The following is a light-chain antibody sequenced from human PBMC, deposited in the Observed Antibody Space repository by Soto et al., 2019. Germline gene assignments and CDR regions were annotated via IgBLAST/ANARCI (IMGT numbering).Light chain of an antibody. CDR2: GAS. CDR3: QQLNSYLPIT. V-gene: IGKV1-9*01. CDR1: QGISSS. J-gene: IGKJ5*01. Sequence: IQLTQSPSSLSASVGDRVTITCRASQGISSSLAWYQQKPGKAPKLLIYGASTLQSGVPSRFSGSGSGTDFTLTISSLQPKDFATYYCQQLNSYLPITFGQGTRLEIK.